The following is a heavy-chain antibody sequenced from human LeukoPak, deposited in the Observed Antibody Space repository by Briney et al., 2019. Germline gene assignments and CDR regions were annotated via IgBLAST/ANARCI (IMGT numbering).Heavy chain of an antibody. CDR3: AYVRRTVDY. D-gene: IGHD4-17*01. CDR1: GGTFSSYA. CDR2: IIPIFGTA. V-gene: IGHV1-69*05. Sequence: ASVKVSCKASGGTFSSYAISWVRQAPGQGLEWMGGIIPIFGTANYAQKFQGRVTMTRDMSTSTVYMELSSLRSEDTAVYYCAYVRRTVDYWGQGTLVTVSS. J-gene: IGHJ4*02.